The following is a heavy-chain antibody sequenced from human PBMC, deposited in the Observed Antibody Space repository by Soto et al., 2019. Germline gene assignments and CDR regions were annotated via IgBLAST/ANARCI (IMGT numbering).Heavy chain of an antibody. V-gene: IGHV4-39*01. CDR1: GGSISSSSYY. Sequence: SETLSLTCTVSGGSISSSSYYWGWIRQPPGKGLEWIGSIYYSGSTYYNPPLKSRVTISVDTSKNQFSLKLSSVTAADTAVYYCARQEGSSSWYSPYYYYYGMDVWGQGTTVTVSS. J-gene: IGHJ6*02. CDR3: ARQEGSSSWYSPYYYYYGMDV. CDR2: IYYSGST. D-gene: IGHD6-13*01.